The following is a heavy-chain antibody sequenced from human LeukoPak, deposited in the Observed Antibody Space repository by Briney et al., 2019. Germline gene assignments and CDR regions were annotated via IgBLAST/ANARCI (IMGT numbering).Heavy chain of an antibody. CDR2: MNPNSGNT. CDR1: GYTFTGHY. J-gene: IGHJ4*02. Sequence: ASVKVSCKASGYTFTGHYINWVRQATGQGLEWMGWMNPNSGNTGYAQKFQGRVTITRNTSISTAYMELSSLRSEDTAVYYCARRLREDLDYWGQGTLVTVSS. D-gene: IGHD4-17*01. V-gene: IGHV1-8*03. CDR3: ARRLREDLDY.